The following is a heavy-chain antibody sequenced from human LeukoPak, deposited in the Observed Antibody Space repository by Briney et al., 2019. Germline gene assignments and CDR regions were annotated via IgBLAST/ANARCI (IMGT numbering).Heavy chain of an antibody. CDR3: ARRYDGNAYVDH. J-gene: IGHJ4*02. CDR2: IHYSGTA. Sequence: SETLSLTCTVSGGPISTSYYYWGWIRQPPGNGLEWIGGIHYSGTAYYKPSLASRVAISVDTSKNQFSLTLSSVTAADTAVYYCARRYDGNAYVDHWGQGTLVTVSS. D-gene: IGHD4-23*01. CDR1: GGPISTSYYY. V-gene: IGHV4-39*01.